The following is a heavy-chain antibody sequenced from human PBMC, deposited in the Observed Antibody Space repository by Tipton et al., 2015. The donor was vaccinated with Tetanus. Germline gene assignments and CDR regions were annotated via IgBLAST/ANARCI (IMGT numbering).Heavy chain of an antibody. D-gene: IGHD3-9*01. Sequence: LRLSCTVSGGSISSYYWSWIRQPPGKGLEWIGYIYYSGSTYYNPSLKSRLTISVDTSKNQFSLKLSSVTAADTAVYYCARATRDYHIVTGYRRTFDPWGQGTLVPVSS. CDR2: IYYSGST. CDR3: ARATRDYHIVTGYRRTFDP. J-gene: IGHJ5*02. CDR1: GGSISSYY. V-gene: IGHV4-59*12.